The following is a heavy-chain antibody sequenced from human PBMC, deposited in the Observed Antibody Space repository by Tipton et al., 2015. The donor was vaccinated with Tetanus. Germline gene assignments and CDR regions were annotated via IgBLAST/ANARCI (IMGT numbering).Heavy chain of an antibody. CDR1: GGSIKNYY. CDR3: ARRRASGVVVGWFDP. J-gene: IGHJ5*02. CDR2: IFYSGTT. D-gene: IGHD3-3*01. Sequence: TLSLICNVSGGSIKNYYWGWIRQPPGKGLEWISYIFYSGTTNYNPSLKSRVTISVDSSQNQFSLELRSVTAADTAVYYCARRRASGVVVGWFDPWGQGTLVTVSS. V-gene: IGHV4-59*08.